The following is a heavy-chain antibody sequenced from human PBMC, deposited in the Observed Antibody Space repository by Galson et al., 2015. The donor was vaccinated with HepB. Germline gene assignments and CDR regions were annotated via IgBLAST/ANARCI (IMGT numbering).Heavy chain of an antibody. CDR1: GFTFSSYA. V-gene: IGHV3-30-3*01. J-gene: IGHJ4*02. Sequence: SLRLSCAASGFTFSSYAMHWVRQAPGKGLEWVAVTSYDGSNKYYADSVKGRFTISRDNSKNTLYLQMNSLRAEDTAVYYCARDGSYTAMAYTAFDYWGQGTLVTVSS. CDR3: ARDGSYTAMAYTAFDY. CDR2: TSYDGSNK. D-gene: IGHD5-18*01.